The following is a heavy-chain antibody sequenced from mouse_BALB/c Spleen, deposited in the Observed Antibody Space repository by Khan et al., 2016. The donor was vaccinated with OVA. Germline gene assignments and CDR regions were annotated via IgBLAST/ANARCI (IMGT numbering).Heavy chain of an antibody. D-gene: IGHD2-14*01. CDR1: GYGFSNYL. V-gene: IGHV1-80*01. Sequence: QVQLQQSGAELVRPGSSVKISCKASGYGFSNYLMNWVKQGPGQGLEWIGQIYPGDGNTNYNGKFKDKATLTVDKSSSTAYMQLSSLTSEDSAVYFCAISGYDYFAYWGQWTLVTVSA. J-gene: IGHJ3*01. CDR3: AISGYDYFAY. CDR2: IYPGDGNT.